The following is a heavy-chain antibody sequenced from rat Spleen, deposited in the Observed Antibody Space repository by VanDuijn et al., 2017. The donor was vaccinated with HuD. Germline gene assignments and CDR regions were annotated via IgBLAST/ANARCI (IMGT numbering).Heavy chain of an antibody. CDR3: ARDMGAH. Sequence: QVQLMESGPGLVQPSETLSLTCTVSGFSLTSYNVHWVRQPPGKSLEWMGVMWRGGSTDYNSDLKSRLSITRDISKNRVFLNMKSLQSEDTSTYYCARDMGAHWGQGVMVTVSS. CDR2: MWRGGST. V-gene: IGHV2-45*01. J-gene: IGHJ2*01. D-gene: IGHD1-3*01. CDR1: GFSLTSYN.